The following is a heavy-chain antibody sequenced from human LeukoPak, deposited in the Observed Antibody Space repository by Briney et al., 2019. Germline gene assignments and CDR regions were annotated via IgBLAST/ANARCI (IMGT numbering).Heavy chain of an antibody. CDR2: IWYDGSNK. CDR3: AKADPGTGAFDY. J-gene: IGHJ4*02. D-gene: IGHD1-1*01. Sequence: AGGSLRLSCAASGFTFSSYGMHWVRQAPGKGLEWVAVIWYDGSNKYYADSVKGRFTNSRDNSKNTLYLQMNSLRVEDTAVYFCAKADPGTGAFDYWGQGSLVTVSS. V-gene: IGHV3-33*06. CDR1: GFTFSSYG.